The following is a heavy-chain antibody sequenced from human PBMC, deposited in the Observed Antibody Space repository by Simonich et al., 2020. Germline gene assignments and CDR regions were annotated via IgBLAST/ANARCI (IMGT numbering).Heavy chain of an antibody. V-gene: IGHV4-39*01. CDR3: ARHAGFAFDI. CDR2: IYYSGSN. D-gene: IGHD6-13*01. CDR1: GGSMSSSSYY. Sequence: QLQLQESGPGLVKPSETLSLTCTVSGGSMSSSSYYWGWIRQPPGKGLEWIGRIYYSGSNYYNPSLKSRVTIAVDTSKNQFSLKLSSVTAADTAVYYCARHAGFAFDIWGQGTMVTVSS. J-gene: IGHJ3*02.